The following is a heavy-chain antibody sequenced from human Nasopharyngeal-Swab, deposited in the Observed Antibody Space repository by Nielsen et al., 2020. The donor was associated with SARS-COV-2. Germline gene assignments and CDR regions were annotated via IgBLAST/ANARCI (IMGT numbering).Heavy chain of an antibody. CDR2: ISWNSGRI. CDR3: VKDTQDYYYYYMDV. Sequence: SLKISCTASGFTFDDYAMHWVRQAPGKGLEWVSGISWNSGRIGYADSVKGRFTISRDNAKSSLYLQMDSLRPEDTAFYYCVKDTQDYYYYYMDVGGTGTTVTVSS. J-gene: IGHJ6*03. CDR1: GFTFDDYA. V-gene: IGHV3-9*01.